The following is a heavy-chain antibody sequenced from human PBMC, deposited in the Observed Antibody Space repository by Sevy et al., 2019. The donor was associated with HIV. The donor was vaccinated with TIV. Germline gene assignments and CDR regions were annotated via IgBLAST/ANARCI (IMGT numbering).Heavy chain of an antibody. D-gene: IGHD6-19*01. CDR1: GFAFTSYG. J-gene: IGHJ6*02. Sequence: GGSLRLSCAASGFAFTSYGMHWVRQAPGKGLEWVAVISYDGSNKYYADSVKGRFTISRDNSKNTLYLQMNSLRAEDTVVYYCAKVPAYSSGWYHYYYGMDVWGQGTTVTVSS. V-gene: IGHV3-30*18. CDR2: ISYDGSNK. CDR3: AKVPAYSSGWYHYYYGMDV.